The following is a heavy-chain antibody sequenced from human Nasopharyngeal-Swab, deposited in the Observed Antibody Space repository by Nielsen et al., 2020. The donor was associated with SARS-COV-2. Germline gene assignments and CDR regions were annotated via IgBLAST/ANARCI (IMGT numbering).Heavy chain of an antibody. D-gene: IGHD3-10*01. Sequence: GESLKISCAASGFTFSSYSMNWVRQAPGKGLEWVSSISSSSSYIYYADSVKGRFTISRDNAKNSLYLQMNSLRAEDTAVYYCARDDRHSYGSGALEGWGQGTLVTVSS. CDR3: ARDDRHSYGSGALEG. CDR2: ISSSSSYI. J-gene: IGHJ4*02. CDR1: GFTFSSYS. V-gene: IGHV3-21*01.